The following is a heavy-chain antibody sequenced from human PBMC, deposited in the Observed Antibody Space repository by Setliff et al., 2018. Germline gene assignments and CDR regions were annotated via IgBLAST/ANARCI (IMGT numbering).Heavy chain of an antibody. V-gene: IGHV4-59*08. J-gene: IGHJ6*03. CDR3: ARVTGFSYMDV. CDR2: VFYTGST. D-gene: IGHD3-3*01. CDR1: GDSISDAS. Sequence: PSETLSLTCTVSGDSISDASIMAWIRQTPGKGLEWIGYVFYTGSTVYNPSLESRVTISVDTSKNQISLRLSSVTAADTAVYFCARVTGFSYMDVWGKGTTVTVSS.